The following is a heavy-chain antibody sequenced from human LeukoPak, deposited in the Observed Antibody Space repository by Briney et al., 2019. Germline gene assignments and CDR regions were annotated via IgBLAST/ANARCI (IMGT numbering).Heavy chain of an antibody. CDR1: GGSISSSSYY. V-gene: IGHV4-39*07. J-gene: IGHJ5*02. CDR3: ARVIRNQLDP. Sequence: PSETLSLTCTVSGGSISSSSYYWGWIRQPPGKGLEWIGSTYYSGSAYYNPSLKSRVTISVDTSKNQFSLKLSSVAAADSAVYYCARVIRNQLDPWGQGTLVTVSS. CDR2: TYYSGSA. D-gene: IGHD3-10*01.